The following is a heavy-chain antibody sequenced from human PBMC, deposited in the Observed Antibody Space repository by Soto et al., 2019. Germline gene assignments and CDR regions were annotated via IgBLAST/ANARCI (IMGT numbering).Heavy chain of an antibody. J-gene: IGHJ6*01. Sequence: WWSXGVSGAASGVSVSINYMSWVRQAPGKGLECVSVIYSGCSTYYADSVKGRFTISRDNSRNTLYLQMNSMRAEGTEVYYCAGYGMELRGQRTTVTL. CDR1: GVSVSINY. CDR2: IYSGCST. V-gene: IGHV3-53*01. CDR3: AGYGMEL.